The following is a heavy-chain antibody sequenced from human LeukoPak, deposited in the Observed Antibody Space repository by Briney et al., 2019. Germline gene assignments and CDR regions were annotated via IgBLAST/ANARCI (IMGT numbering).Heavy chain of an antibody. J-gene: IGHJ4*02. D-gene: IGHD2-21*01. CDR3: ARDHYCGGDCYWFDY. CDR2: IIPILGIA. Sequence: GASVKVSCKASGYTFTSYGISWVRQAPGQGLEWMGRIIPILGIANYAQKFQGRVTITADKSTSTAYMELSSLRSEDTAVYYCARDHYCGGDCYWFDYWGQGTLVTVSS. V-gene: IGHV1-69*04. CDR1: GYTFTSYG.